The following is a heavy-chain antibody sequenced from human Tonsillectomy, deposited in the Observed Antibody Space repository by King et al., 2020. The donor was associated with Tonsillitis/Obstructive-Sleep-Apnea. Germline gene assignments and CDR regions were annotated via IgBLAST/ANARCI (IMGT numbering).Heavy chain of an antibody. CDR1: GYTFTSHP. Sequence: VQLVESGAEVKKPGASVNVSCKASGYTFTSHPITWVRQAPGQGLECMGWISAYNGNTNYAQNLQGRVTMTADTSTSTAYMELRSLRSDDTAVYYCAKLLGGGSSYDDHYYYMDVWGKGTTVTVSS. D-gene: IGHD1-26*01. CDR3: AKLLGGGSSYDDHYYYMDV. V-gene: IGHV1-18*01. J-gene: IGHJ6*03. CDR2: ISAYNGNT.